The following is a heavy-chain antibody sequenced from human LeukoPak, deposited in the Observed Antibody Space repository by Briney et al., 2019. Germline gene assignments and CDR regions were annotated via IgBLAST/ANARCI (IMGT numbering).Heavy chain of an antibody. Sequence: SQTLSLTCAISGDSVSSNSAACNWIRQSPSRGLEWLGRTCYRSKWYNDYAVSVKGRITINPDTSKNQFSLQLNSVTPEDTAVYYCARGKWELLNAFDIWGQGTMVTVSS. J-gene: IGHJ3*02. CDR3: ARGKWELLNAFDI. CDR1: GDSVSSNSAA. V-gene: IGHV6-1*01. D-gene: IGHD1-26*01. CDR2: TCYRSKWYN.